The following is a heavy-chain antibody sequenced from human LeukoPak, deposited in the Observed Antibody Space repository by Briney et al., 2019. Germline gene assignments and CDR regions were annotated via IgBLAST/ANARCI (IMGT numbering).Heavy chain of an antibody. Sequence: GGSLRLSCAASEFTFSSYVMAWVRQAPGEGLEWVSYISSSGSTIYYADSVKGRFTISRDNAKNSLYLQMNSLRAEDTAVYYCARDPGWLLLRISSYFDYWGQGTLVTVSS. CDR1: EFTFSSYV. J-gene: IGHJ4*02. CDR2: ISSSGSTI. CDR3: ARDPGWLLLRISSYFDY. V-gene: IGHV3-11*01. D-gene: IGHD3-22*01.